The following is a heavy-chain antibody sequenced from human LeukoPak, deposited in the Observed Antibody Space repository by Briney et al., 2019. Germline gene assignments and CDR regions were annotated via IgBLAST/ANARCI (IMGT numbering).Heavy chain of an antibody. CDR1: GYTFSVYY. J-gene: IGHJ4*02. D-gene: IGHD6-19*01. CDR3: ARGVAVAGTYWGGRQYYFDY. CDR2: INPNSGGT. V-gene: IGHV1-2*04. Sequence: ASVKVSCKASGYTFSVYYIHWVRQAPGQGLEWMGWINPNSGGTNYAQKFQGWVTMTRDTSISTAYMELSRLRSDDTAVYYCARGVAVAGTYWGGRQYYFDYWGQGTLVTVSS.